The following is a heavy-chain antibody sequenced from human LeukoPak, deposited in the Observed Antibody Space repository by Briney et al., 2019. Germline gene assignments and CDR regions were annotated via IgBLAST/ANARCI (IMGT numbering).Heavy chain of an antibody. D-gene: IGHD4-17*01. CDR2: ISHRGST. Sequence: SETLSLTCAVYGGSLSGYFWSWIRQPPGKGLEWIGEISHRGSTNYNPSLKSRVTISVDTSKNQFSLNLSSVTAADTAVYYCARDLTTVTIIWGQGTLVTVSS. V-gene: IGHV4-34*01. J-gene: IGHJ4*02. CDR3: ARDLTTVTII. CDR1: GGSLSGYF.